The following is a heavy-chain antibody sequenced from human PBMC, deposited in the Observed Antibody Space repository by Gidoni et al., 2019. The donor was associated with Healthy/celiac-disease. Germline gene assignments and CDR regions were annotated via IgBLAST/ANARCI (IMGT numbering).Heavy chain of an antibody. D-gene: IGHD3-16*02. V-gene: IGHV3-30*18. CDR1: GFTFSSYG. Sequence: QVQLVESGGGVVQPGRSLRLSCAASGFTFSSYGMHWVRQAPGKGLEWVAVISYDGSNKYYADSVKGRFTISRDNSKNTLYLQMNSLRAEDTAVYYCAKEYDYVWGSYRYLGAFDIWGQGTMVTVSS. J-gene: IGHJ3*02. CDR2: ISYDGSNK. CDR3: AKEYDYVWGSYRYLGAFDI.